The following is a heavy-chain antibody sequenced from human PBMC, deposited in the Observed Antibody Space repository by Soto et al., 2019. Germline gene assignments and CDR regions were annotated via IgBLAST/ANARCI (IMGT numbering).Heavy chain of an antibody. J-gene: IGHJ4*02. CDR3: ARASGYYYDSGSNRYYFDY. Sequence: ASVKVSCKASGYTFTSYAMHWVRQAPGQRLEWMGWINAGNGNTKYSQKFQGRVTITRDTSASTAYMELSSLRSEDTAVYYCARASGYYYDSGSNRYYFDYWGQGTLVTVSS. CDR1: GYTFTSYA. CDR2: INAGNGNT. D-gene: IGHD3-22*01. V-gene: IGHV1-3*01.